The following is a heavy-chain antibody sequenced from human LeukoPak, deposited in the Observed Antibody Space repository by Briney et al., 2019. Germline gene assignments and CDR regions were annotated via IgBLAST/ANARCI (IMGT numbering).Heavy chain of an antibody. CDR2: INPNSGGT. CDR3: AASMVRGVIHRSNWFVP. Sequence: ASVKVSCKASGYTFTGYYMHWVRQAPGQGLEWMGWINPNSGGTNYAQKFQGRVTMTRDTSISTAYMELSRLRSDDTAVYYCAASMVRGVIHRSNWFVPWGQGTLVTVSS. CDR1: GYTFTGYY. J-gene: IGHJ5*02. V-gene: IGHV1-2*02. D-gene: IGHD3-10*01.